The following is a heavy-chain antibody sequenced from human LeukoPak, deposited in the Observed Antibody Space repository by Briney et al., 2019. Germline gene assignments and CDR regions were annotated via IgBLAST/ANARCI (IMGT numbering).Heavy chain of an antibody. D-gene: IGHD5-18*01. Sequence: GASVKVSCKASGYTFTSYDINWVRQATGQGLEWMGWMNPNSGNTGYAQKFQGRVTMTRNTSISTAYMELSSLRSEDAAVYYCARTFVDTAMVLYYYYMDVWGKGTTVTISS. CDR3: ARTFVDTAMVLYYYYMDV. J-gene: IGHJ6*03. CDR1: GYTFTSYD. CDR2: MNPNSGNT. V-gene: IGHV1-8*01.